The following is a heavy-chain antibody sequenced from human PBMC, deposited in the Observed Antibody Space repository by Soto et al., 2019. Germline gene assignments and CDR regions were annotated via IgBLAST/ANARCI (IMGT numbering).Heavy chain of an antibody. CDR2: ISYDGSNK. CDR3: AKEGGWSGYESLFYY. CDR1: GFTFSSYG. D-gene: IGHD5-12*01. J-gene: IGHJ4*02. V-gene: IGHV3-30*18. Sequence: PGGSLRLSCAASGFTFSSYGMHWVRQAPGKGLEWVAVISYDGSNKYYADSVKGRFTISRDNSKNTLYLQMNSLRAEDTAVYYCAKEGGWSGYESLFYYWGQGTLVTVSS.